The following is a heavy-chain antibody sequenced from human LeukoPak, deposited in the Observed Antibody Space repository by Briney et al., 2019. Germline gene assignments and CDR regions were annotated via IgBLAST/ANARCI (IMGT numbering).Heavy chain of an antibody. CDR2: ISWDGGST. D-gene: IGHD6-19*01. V-gene: IGHV3-43*01. Sequence: PGGSLRLSCAASGFTFDDYTMHWVRQAPGKGLEWVSLISWDGGSTYYADSVKGRFTISRDNSKNSLYLQMNSLRTEDTALYYCAKDMGYSSGWNWYFDLWGRGTLVTVSS. J-gene: IGHJ2*01. CDR1: GFTFDDYT. CDR3: AKDMGYSSGWNWYFDL.